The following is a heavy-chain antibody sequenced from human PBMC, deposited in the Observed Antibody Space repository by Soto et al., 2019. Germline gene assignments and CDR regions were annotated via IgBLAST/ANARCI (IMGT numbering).Heavy chain of an antibody. CDR2: IYYSGST. CDR3: ASLLTVTTTYYYYGMDV. V-gene: IGHV4-39*01. Sequence: SETLSLTCTVSGGSISSSSYYWGWIRQPPGKGLEWIGSIYYSGSTYYNPSLKSRVTISVDTSKNQFSLKLSSVTAADTAVYYCASLLTVTTTYYYYGMDVWGQGTTVTVSS. D-gene: IGHD4-4*01. CDR1: GGSISSSSYY. J-gene: IGHJ6*02.